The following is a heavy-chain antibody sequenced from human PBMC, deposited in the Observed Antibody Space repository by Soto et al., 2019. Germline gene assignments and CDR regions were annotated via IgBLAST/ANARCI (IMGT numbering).Heavy chain of an antibody. D-gene: IGHD3-16*02. CDR3: ARHLYDYVWGSYRH. V-gene: IGHV1-69*01. J-gene: IGHJ4*02. CDR2: IIPVFGTP. Sequence: QVQLVQSGAEVKETGSLVKVSCKSSGYIFKNYAVTWLRQAPGQGLEWMGGIIPVFGTPDYSQKFRGRVTITADESTSTVYMELRSLTSEDTAVYYCARHLYDYVWGSYRHWGQGTLVTVSS. CDR1: GYIFKNYA.